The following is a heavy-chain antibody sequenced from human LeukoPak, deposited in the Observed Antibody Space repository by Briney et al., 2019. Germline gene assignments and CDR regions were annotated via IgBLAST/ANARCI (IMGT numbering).Heavy chain of an antibody. D-gene: IGHD3-22*01. CDR3: ARDLADDSSGFDY. Sequence: PSETLSLTCAVSGGSISSSNWWSWVRQPPGKGLEWIGEIYHSGSTNYNPSLKSRVTISVDKSKNQFSLKLSSVTAADTAVYYCARDLADDSSGFDYWGQGTLVTVSS. J-gene: IGHJ4*02. CDR2: IYHSGST. CDR1: GGSISSSNW. V-gene: IGHV4-4*02.